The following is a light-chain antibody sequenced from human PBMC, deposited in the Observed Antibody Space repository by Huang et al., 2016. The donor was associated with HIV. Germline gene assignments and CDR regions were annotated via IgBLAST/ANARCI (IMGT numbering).Light chain of an antibody. J-gene: IGKJ3*01. CDR2: AAS. V-gene: IGKV1-39*01. CDR1: QSISTY. CDR3: QQTYSTLT. Sequence: DIQMTQSPSSLSESVGDRVTITCRASQSISTYLNWYQQKPGKAPKLLIYAASTLQSGVTSRFSGSGSGKDFTLTISSLQPEDVATYYCQQTYSTLTFGPGTKVDIK.